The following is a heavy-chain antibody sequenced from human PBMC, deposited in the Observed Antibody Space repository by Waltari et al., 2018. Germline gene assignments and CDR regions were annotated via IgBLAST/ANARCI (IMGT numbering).Heavy chain of an antibody. CDR2: IYYSGST. V-gene: IGHV4-59*01. CDR3: ARVPPPLLDLPRHYYYYMDV. D-gene: IGHD2-15*01. Sequence: QVQLQESGPGLVKPSETLSLTFNVSVGSISSYYWSWIRPPPGKGLEWIGYIYYSGSTNYNPSRQSRVTISVDPSKSRFSLQLSSLTAADTALYYCARVPPPLLDLPRHYYYYMDVWGKGTTVTVSS. CDR1: VGSISSYY. J-gene: IGHJ6*03.